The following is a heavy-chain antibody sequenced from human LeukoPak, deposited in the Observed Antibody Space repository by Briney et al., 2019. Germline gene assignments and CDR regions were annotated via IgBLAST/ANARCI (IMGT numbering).Heavy chain of an antibody. Sequence: GGSLRLSCAASGFTFSGYWMSWVRQTPEKGLEWVANIKQDGNEKYYVDSVKGRFTISRDNAKNSLYLQMNSLRADDTAIYYCARDKIVGPTTLDYWGQGTLVTVS. J-gene: IGHJ4*02. CDR2: IKQDGNEK. D-gene: IGHD1-26*01. CDR3: ARDKIVGPTTLDY. V-gene: IGHV3-7*01. CDR1: GFTFSGYW.